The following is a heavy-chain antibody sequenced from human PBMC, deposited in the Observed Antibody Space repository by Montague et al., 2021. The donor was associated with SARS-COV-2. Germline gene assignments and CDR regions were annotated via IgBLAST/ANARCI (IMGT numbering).Heavy chain of an antibody. Sequence: SLRLSCAASGFTFSYFEMNWVRQAPGEGLEWISYISGAGTTIYYADSVKGRFTISRDNAKNSLYLQMNSLRAEDTAVYYCARDLVVTDGISDYWGQGTLVTVSS. D-gene: IGHD2-8*02. CDR3: ARDLVVTDGISDY. CDR2: ISGAGTTI. CDR1: GFTFSYFE. V-gene: IGHV3-48*03. J-gene: IGHJ4*02.